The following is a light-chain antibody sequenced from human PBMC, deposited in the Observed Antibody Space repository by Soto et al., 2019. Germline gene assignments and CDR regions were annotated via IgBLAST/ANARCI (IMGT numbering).Light chain of an antibody. J-gene: IGLJ1*01. CDR3: SSYTSSSTLSTYV. CDR1: SSDVGGYNY. CDR2: DVS. Sequence: QSALTQPASVSGSPGQSITISCTGTSSDVGGYNYVSWYQHHPGKAPKLMIYDVSNRPSGVSNRFSGSKSGNTASLIISGLXXXXXXXXYCSSYTSSSTLSTYVFGTGTKLTVL. V-gene: IGLV2-14*03.